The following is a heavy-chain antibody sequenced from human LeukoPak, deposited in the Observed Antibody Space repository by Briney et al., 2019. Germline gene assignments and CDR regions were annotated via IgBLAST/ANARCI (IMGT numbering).Heavy chain of an antibody. D-gene: IGHD2-8*01. V-gene: IGHV3-64*01. CDR3: ARRTSVYPDY. CDR1: GVTFSSYV. Sequence: GGSLRLSCVASGVTFSSYVIHWVRQAPGKGLEYVSSISSDGASTYYTNSVKGRFTISRDNSKNTVYLQMGSLRAEDTAVYFCARRTSVYPDYWGQGTLVTVSS. J-gene: IGHJ4*02. CDR2: ISSDGAST.